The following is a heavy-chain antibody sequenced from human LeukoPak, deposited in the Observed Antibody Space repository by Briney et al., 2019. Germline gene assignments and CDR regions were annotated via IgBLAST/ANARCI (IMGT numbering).Heavy chain of an antibody. CDR1: GYTFTSYG. Sequence: ASVKVSCKASGYTFTSYGISWVRQAPGQGLEWMGWISAYNGNTNYAQKLQGRVTMTTDTSTSTAYMELRSLRSDDTAVYYCARLWIPVENYYYYYGMDVWGQGTTVTVSS. CDR2: ISAYNGNT. D-gene: IGHD3-3*01. J-gene: IGHJ6*02. CDR3: ARLWIPVENYYYYYGMDV. V-gene: IGHV1-18*01.